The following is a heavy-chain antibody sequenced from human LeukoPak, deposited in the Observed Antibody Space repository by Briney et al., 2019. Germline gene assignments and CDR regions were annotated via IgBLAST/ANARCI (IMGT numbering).Heavy chain of an antibody. V-gene: IGHV1-3*01. CDR2: INAGNGNT. D-gene: IGHD1-26*01. CDR3: ARDRYSGSYPDAFDI. CDR1: GYTFTSYA. J-gene: IGHJ3*02. Sequence: ASVKVSCKASGYTFTSYAMHLVRQAPGQRLEWMGWINAGNGNTKYSQKFQGRVTITRDTSASTAYMELSSLRSEDTAVYYCARDRYSGSYPDAFDIWGQGTMVTVSS.